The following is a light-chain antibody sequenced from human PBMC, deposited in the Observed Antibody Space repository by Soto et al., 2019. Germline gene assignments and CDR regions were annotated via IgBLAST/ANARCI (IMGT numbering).Light chain of an antibody. CDR2: GNS. J-gene: IGLJ3*02. CDR1: SSNIGAGYD. CDR3: QSYDSSRSGSV. V-gene: IGLV1-40*01. Sequence: QSVLTQPPSVSGAPGQRVTISCTGSSSNIGAGYDVHWYQQLPGTAPKLLIYGNSNRPSGVPDRFSGSKSGTSASLAITGVQAEDEAAYYCQSYDSSRSGSVFGGGTKLTVL.